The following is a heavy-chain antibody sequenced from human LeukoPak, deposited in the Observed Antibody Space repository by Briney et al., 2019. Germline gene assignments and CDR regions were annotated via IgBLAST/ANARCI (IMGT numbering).Heavy chain of an antibody. CDR1: GYTFSTYW. CDR2: IYPGDSDT. Sequence: GESLKISCKGSGYTFSTYWIGWVRQVPGKGLEWMGIIYPGDSDTRYSPSFQGQVTISADKSISTAYLQWSSLKASDTAMYYCARPENRGYSSSFDYWGQGTLVTVSS. D-gene: IGHD6-13*01. CDR3: ARPENRGYSSSFDY. J-gene: IGHJ4*02. V-gene: IGHV5-51*01.